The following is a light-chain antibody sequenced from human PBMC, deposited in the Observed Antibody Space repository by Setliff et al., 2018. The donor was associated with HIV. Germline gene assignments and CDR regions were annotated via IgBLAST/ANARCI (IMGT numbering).Light chain of an antibody. CDR3: LLSYSGARGV. CDR2: NAN. J-gene: IGLJ1*01. CDR1: TGPVTNSHY. Sequence: QAVVTQEPSVTVSPGGTVPLTCDSSTGPVTNSHYPYWFQQKPGQAPRTLIYNANKKHSWTPARFSGSLLGGKAALTLSGAQPDDEADYYCLLSYSGARGVFGTGTKVTVL. V-gene: IGLV7-46*01.